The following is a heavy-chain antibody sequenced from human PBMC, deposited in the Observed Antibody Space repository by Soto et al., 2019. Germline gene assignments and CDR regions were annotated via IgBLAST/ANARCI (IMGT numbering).Heavy chain of an antibody. D-gene: IGHD3-9*01. Sequence: EVYLVQSGGGWVQPGGSLRLSCAASGFTFSSSPISWVRQVPGKGLEWISAIRNDGGSMYYVDSVKGRFTISRDNSKNTSTPRMNHLRVEDTATYYCVRERYTMREVWTAVSSDWGQGAQVIVSS. J-gene: IGHJ4*02. CDR2: IRNDGGSM. CDR1: GFTFSSSP. V-gene: IGHV3-23*04. CDR3: VRERYTMREVWTAVSSD.